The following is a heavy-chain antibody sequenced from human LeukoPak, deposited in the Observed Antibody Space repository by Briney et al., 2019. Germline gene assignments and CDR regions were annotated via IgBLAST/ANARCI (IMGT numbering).Heavy chain of an antibody. D-gene: IGHD3-10*01. J-gene: IGHJ6*04. Sequence: GRSLRLSCAASGFTFSSYGMHWVRQAPGKGLEWVAVISYDGINKYYADSVKGRFTISRDNSKNTLYLQMNSLRAEDTAVYYCARGSSQTSFMVRGVLRYYYYGMDVWGKGTTVTVSS. V-gene: IGHV3-30*03. CDR1: GFTFSSYG. CDR2: ISYDGINK. CDR3: ARGSSQTSFMVRGVLRYYYYGMDV.